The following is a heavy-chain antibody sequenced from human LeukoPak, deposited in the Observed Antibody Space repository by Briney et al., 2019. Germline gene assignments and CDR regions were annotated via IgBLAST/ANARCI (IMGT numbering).Heavy chain of an antibody. V-gene: IGHV3-7*01. J-gene: IGHJ4*02. Sequence: PGGSLRLSCATSGFTFSSNAMSWVRQAPGKGLEWVANIKQDGSEKYYVDSVKGRFTISRDNAKNSLYLQMNSLRAEDTAVYYCAVDTYWGQGTLVTVSS. D-gene: IGHD5-18*01. CDR3: AVDTY. CDR1: GFTFSSNA. CDR2: IKQDGSEK.